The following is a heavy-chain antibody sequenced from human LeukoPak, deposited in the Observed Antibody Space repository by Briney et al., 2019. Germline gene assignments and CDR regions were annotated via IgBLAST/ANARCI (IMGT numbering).Heavy chain of an antibody. CDR2: ISPNSGGT. D-gene: IGHD2-2*01. J-gene: IGHJ5*02. V-gene: IGHV1-2*02. CDR1: GYTFTGYY. Sequence: ASVKVSCKASGYTFTGYYMHWVRQAPGLGLEWMGWISPNSGGTNYAQKFQGRVTMTRDTSTNTAYMELSRLTSDDTAVYFCARESGCDTTNCLAPADWFDPWGQGTLVTVSS. CDR3: ARESGCDTTNCLAPADWFDP.